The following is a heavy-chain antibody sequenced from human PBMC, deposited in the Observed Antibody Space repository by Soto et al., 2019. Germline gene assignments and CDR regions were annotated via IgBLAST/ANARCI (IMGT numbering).Heavy chain of an antibody. V-gene: IGHV1-69*02. Sequence: SVKVSCKDSGGTFSSYTISWVRQAPGQGLEWMGRIIPILGIANYAQKFQGRVTITADKSTSTAYMELSSLRSEDTAVYYCARVRDYGDYLGIDVWGKGTTVTVSS. J-gene: IGHJ6*04. CDR1: GGTFSSYT. CDR2: IIPILGIA. CDR3: ARVRDYGDYLGIDV. D-gene: IGHD4-17*01.